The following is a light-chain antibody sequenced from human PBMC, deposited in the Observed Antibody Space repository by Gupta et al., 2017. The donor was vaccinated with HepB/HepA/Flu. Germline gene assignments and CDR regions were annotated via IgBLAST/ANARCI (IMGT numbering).Light chain of an antibody. Sequence: EIVMTQSPATLSVSPGERATLPCRASRSISNNLAWYQQKPGQAPRLLIYGASTRATGIPARFSGSGCGTEFTLTISSRQSEDFAVYYCQQYNNWPPTTFGGGTXVEI. V-gene: IGKV3-15*01. CDR3: QQYNNWPPTT. J-gene: IGKJ4*01. CDR1: RSISNN. CDR2: GAS.